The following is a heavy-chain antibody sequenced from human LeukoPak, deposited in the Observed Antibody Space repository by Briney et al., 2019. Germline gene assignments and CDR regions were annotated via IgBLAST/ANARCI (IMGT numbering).Heavy chain of an antibody. CDR1: GFTFSNYA. Sequence: GGSLRLSCAASGFTFSNYAMTWVRQAPGKGLEWVATVSHGGDYTYHADSVKGRFTISRDNFKNTLYLQMNSLRVEDTAVYYCAKAIGQEVPAASRWYGPWGQGTLVTVSS. CDR2: VSHGGDYT. D-gene: IGHD2-2*01. CDR3: AKAIGQEVPAASRWYGP. V-gene: IGHV3-23*01. J-gene: IGHJ5*02.